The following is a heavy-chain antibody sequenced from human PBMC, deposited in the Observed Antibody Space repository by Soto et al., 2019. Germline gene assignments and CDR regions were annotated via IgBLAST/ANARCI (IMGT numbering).Heavy chain of an antibody. V-gene: IGHV1-69*01. J-gene: IGHJ4*02. D-gene: IGHD3-10*01. CDR2: IIPIFGTP. CDR3: ARIRIYYGWENNLTPMDF. Sequence: QVQLVQSGPEVKEPGSSVKLTCKVSGGIFNTYAISWLRQAPGQGLEWMGGIIPIFGTPNYAQRFQGRVTITANEPRRPAYMELRSRRLDATAANYCARIRIYYGWENNLTPMDFWGQGTLVSVSP. CDR1: GGIFNTYA.